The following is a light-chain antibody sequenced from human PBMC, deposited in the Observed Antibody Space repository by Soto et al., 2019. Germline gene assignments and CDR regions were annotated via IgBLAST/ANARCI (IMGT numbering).Light chain of an antibody. CDR3: QQYGGSPLT. J-gene: IGKJ4*01. Sequence: VVMTHAPFTLSVSPLERATLSFMSSETLSSNFLAWYQQKPGQAPRLLIYGASFRATGIPDRFSGSGSGTDFTLTISRLEPEDFVVYYCQQYGGSPLTFGGGTKVDIK. V-gene: IGKV3-20*01. CDR2: GAS. CDR1: ETLSSNF.